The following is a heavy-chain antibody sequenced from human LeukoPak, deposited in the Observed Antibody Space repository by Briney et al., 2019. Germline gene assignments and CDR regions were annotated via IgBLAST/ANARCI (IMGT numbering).Heavy chain of an antibody. Sequence: SQTLSLTCAISGNSVSTNSAAWNWIRQSPSRGLEWLGRTYYRSKWYNDYAVSVKSRITINPDTSKNQFSLQLSSVTPDDTAVYHCATGLGSFTSWGQGTLVTVSS. CDR3: ATGLGSFTS. D-gene: IGHD1-26*01. CDR2: TYYRSKWYN. J-gene: IGHJ5*02. V-gene: IGHV6-1*01. CDR1: GNSVSTNSAA.